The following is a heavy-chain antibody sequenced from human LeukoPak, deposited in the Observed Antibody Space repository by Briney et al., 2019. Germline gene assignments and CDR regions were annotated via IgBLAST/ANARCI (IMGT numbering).Heavy chain of an antibody. V-gene: IGHV3-43*02. CDR1: GFHFDDYA. J-gene: IGHJ4*02. CDR2: ISGDGGTT. CDR3: ATPDY. Sequence: GGSLRLSCAASGFHFDDYAMHWVRHAPGKGLEWLSVISGDGGTTYYADSVKGRFTISSANNKQSLYLQMNSLTPEDTAFYYCATPDYWGQGTLVTVSS.